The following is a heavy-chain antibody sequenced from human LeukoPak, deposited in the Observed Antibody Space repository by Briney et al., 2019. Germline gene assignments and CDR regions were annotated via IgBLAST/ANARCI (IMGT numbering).Heavy chain of an antibody. CDR1: AGSFSRYY. J-gene: IGHJ4*02. D-gene: IGHD6-19*01. CDR3: ATRAWYYFDY. CDR2: INHSGRT. Sequence: PSETLSLTCAFSAGSFSRYYWSWIRQSPGEGLDWIGDINHSGRTNYNPPLKSRVTISVDTSKNQFSLKLSSVTAADTAVYFCATRAWYYFDYWGQGTLVTVSS. V-gene: IGHV4-34*01.